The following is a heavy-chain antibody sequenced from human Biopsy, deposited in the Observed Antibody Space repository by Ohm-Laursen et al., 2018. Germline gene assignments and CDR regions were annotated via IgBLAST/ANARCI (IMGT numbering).Heavy chain of an antibody. CDR1: GGSISSYY. D-gene: IGHD2-21*02. V-gene: IGHV4-59*01. Sequence: TLSLTCTVSGGSISSYYWNWIRQPPGKGLKWIGYIYYSGTTDYSPSLKGRVTISIDKSKNQFFLKLSSVTAEDTAVYYCARDDAVTVIRGLYYWGQGALVTVSS. J-gene: IGHJ4*02. CDR2: IYYSGTT. CDR3: ARDDAVTVIRGLYY.